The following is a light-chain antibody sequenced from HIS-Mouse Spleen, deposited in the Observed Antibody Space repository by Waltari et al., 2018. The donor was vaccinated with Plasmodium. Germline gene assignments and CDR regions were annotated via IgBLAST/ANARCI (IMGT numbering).Light chain of an antibody. CDR2: GAS. CDR1: PSVSSN. CDR3: QQYNNWSFT. Sequence: EIVMTQSPATLSVSPGERATLSCRASPSVSSNLAWYQQKPGQAPRLLIYGASTRATGIPARFSGIGSGTEFTLTISSLQSEDFAVYDCQQYNNWSFTFGPGTKVDIK. V-gene: IGKV3-15*01. J-gene: IGKJ3*01.